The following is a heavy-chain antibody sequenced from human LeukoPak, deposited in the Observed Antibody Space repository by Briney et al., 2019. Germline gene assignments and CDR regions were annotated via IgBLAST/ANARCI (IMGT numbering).Heavy chain of an antibody. CDR1: GFTFNDHA. Sequence: PGRSLRLSCAASGFTFNDHAMYWVRQAPGKGLEWVSGINWNSDNIGYADSVKGRFTISRDDAKNSLFQQMNSLRTEDTALYYCARASYYYDTTGLGAVDIWGQGTMVTVSS. V-gene: IGHV3-9*01. CDR2: INWNSDNI. D-gene: IGHD3-22*01. J-gene: IGHJ3*02. CDR3: ARASYYYDTTGLGAVDI.